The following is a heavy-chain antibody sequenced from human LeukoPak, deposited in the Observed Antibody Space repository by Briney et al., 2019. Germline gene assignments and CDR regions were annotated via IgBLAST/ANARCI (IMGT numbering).Heavy chain of an antibody. V-gene: IGHV4-4*07. CDR1: GGSISSYY. CDR2: IYTSGST. D-gene: IGHD2-2*01. J-gene: IGHJ3*02. Sequence: PSETLSLTCTVSGGSISSYYWSLIRQPAGKGLEWIGRIYTSGSTNYNPSLKSRVTMSVDTSKNQFSLKLSSVTAADTAVYYCARVSNCSSTSCYPAFDIWGQGTMVTVSS. CDR3: ARVSNCSSTSCYPAFDI.